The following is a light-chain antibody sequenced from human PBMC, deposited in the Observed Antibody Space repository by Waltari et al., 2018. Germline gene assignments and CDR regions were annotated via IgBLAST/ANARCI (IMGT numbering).Light chain of an antibody. CDR3: QQYGSSISYT. J-gene: IGKJ2*01. CDR1: KSLRNSY. V-gene: IGKV3-20*01. Sequence: EIVLTQSPGTLSLSPGERATLSCRVSKSLRNSYLAWYQQKPGQAPRLLIYGASSRATGIPDRFSGRGSGTDFTLTISRLEPEDFAVFYCQQYGSSISYTFGQGTKLEIK. CDR2: GAS.